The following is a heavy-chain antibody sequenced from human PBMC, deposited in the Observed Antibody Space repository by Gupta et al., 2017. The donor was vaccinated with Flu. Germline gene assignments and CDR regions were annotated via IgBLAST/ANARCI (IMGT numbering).Heavy chain of an antibody. CDR3: GTGADQYFDY. J-gene: IGHJ4*02. Sequence: IGYVSYSGNTNYNPSLKSRVTISLDMSKNQFSLRLSSVTAADTAVYYCGTGADQYFDYWGQGTLVSVSS. CDR2: VSYSGNT. V-gene: IGHV4-59*01. D-gene: IGHD4-4*01.